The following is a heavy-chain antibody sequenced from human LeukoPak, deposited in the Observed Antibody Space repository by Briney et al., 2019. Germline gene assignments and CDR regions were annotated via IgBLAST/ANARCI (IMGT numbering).Heavy chain of an antibody. Sequence: SETLSLTCTVSGYSISSGYYWGWIRQPPGKGLEWIGSIYHTGSAYYNPSLKSRVTMSVDTSTDQFSLEVTSVTAADTAVYFCAREPSYGYGPHEYYMAAWGTGTTVTVSS. J-gene: IGHJ6*03. CDR2: IYHTGSA. CDR1: GYSISSGYY. D-gene: IGHD5-18*01. V-gene: IGHV4-38-2*02. CDR3: AREPSYGYGPHEYYMAA.